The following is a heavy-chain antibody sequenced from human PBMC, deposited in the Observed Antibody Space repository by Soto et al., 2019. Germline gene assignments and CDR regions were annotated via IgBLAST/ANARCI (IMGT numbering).Heavy chain of an antibody. D-gene: IGHD2-15*01. J-gene: IGHJ4*02. V-gene: IGHV3-49*04. Sequence: GGSLRLSCTASGFTFGDYAMSWVRQALGKGLEWVGFIRSKAYGGTTEYAASVKGRFTISRDDSKSIAYLQMNSLKTEDTAVYYCSVTGGPLDYWGQGTLVTVPQ. CDR3: SVTGGPLDY. CDR1: GFTFGDYA. CDR2: IRSKAYGGTT.